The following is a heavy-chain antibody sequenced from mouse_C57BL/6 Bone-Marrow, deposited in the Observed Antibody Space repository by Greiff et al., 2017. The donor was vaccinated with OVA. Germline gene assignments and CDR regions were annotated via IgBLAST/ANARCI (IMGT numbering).Heavy chain of an antibody. CDR1: GFSFNTYA. Sequence: EVQGVESGGGLVQPKGSLKLSCAASGFSFNTYAMNWVRQAPGKGLEWVARIRSKSNNYATYYADSVKDRFTISRDDSESMLYLQMNNLKTEDTAVYYCVRPNDGYCLFAYWGQGTLVTVSA. CDR3: VRPNDGYCLFAY. D-gene: IGHD2-3*01. J-gene: IGHJ3*01. CDR2: IRSKSNNYAT. V-gene: IGHV10-1*01.